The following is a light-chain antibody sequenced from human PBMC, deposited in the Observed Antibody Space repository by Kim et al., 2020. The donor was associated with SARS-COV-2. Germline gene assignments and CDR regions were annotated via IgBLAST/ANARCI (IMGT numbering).Light chain of an antibody. CDR3: QSYDNSLNSYV. V-gene: IGLV1-40*01. Sequence: QRVTFSCTGSGSNIGANFDVHWYQHLPGTAPKLLIYGNTNRPSGVPDRFSGSKSGTSASLAIIGLQAEDEADYCCQSYDNSLNSYVFGTGTKVTVL. CDR1: GSNIGANFD. J-gene: IGLJ1*01. CDR2: GNT.